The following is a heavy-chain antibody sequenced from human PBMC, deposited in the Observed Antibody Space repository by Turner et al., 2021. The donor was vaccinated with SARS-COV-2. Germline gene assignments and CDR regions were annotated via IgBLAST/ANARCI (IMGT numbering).Heavy chain of an antibody. V-gene: IGHV4-59*01. Sequence: QVQLHASGPGPVKPSETLSLTCTVAGGPISGYYGRWSRQPPGKGLEWIGYIYYSGNTYYNPSLKSRVTISVDTSKNQFSLKLTSVTAADTAVYYCARAPGSSSGWWDYWGQGTLVTVSS. CDR2: IYYSGNT. CDR3: ARAPGSSSGWWDY. D-gene: IGHD6-19*01. J-gene: IGHJ4*02. CDR1: GGPISGYY.